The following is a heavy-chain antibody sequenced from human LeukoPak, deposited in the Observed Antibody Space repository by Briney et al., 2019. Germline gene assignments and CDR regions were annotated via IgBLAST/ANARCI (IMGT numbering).Heavy chain of an antibody. CDR3: AKESDDSSGAQH. CDR2: IGISAGST. J-gene: IGHJ1*01. V-gene: IGHV3-23*01. Sequence: TGGSLRLSCAASGFTFSSYCMSWVRQAPGKGLEWVSGIGISAGSTYYADSVKGRFTISRDSSKNTLYLQMSSLRAEDTAVYYCAKESDDSSGAQHWGQGTPVSVSS. D-gene: IGHD3-22*01. CDR1: GFTFSSYC.